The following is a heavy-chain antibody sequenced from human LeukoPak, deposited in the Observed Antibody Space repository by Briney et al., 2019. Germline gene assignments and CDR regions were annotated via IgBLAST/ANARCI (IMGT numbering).Heavy chain of an antibody. CDR2: IDSSGRNT. J-gene: IGHJ4*02. Sequence: GGTLRLSCAASGFTFSRNGMSWVRQAPGKGLEWVSAIDSSGRNTHYADSVKGRFSISRDNSKNTLILQMNSLRVEDTAVYYCATSFGPVIAAAGTGADWGQGTLVTVSS. V-gene: IGHV3-23*05. CDR1: GFTFSRNG. CDR3: ATSFGPVIAAAGTGAD. D-gene: IGHD6-13*01.